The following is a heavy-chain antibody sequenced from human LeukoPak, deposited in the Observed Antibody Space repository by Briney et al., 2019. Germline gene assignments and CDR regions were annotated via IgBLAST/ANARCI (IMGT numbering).Heavy chain of an antibody. J-gene: IGHJ5*02. Sequence: GESLKISCKGSGYSFTSYWIGWVRQMPGKGLGWMGIIYPGDSDTRYSPSFQGQVTISADKSISTAYLQWSSLKASDTAMYYCARHSDSSGYYYLNWFDPWGQGTLVTVSS. CDR2: IYPGDSDT. CDR3: ARHSDSSGYYYLNWFDP. V-gene: IGHV5-51*01. D-gene: IGHD3-22*01. CDR1: GYSFTSYW.